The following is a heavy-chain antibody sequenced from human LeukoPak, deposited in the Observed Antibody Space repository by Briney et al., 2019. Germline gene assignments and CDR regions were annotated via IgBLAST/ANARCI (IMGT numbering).Heavy chain of an antibody. Sequence: EASVKVSCKTSGYTFSSYTIIWVRQAPGQGLEWMGWINTNTGNPTYAQGFTGRFVFSLDTSVSTAYLQISSLKAEDTAVYYCARGGDSSGYPLHFDYWGQGTLVTVSS. V-gene: IGHV7-4-1*02. CDR2: INTNTGNP. CDR3: ARGGDSSGYPLHFDY. D-gene: IGHD3-22*01. CDR1: GYTFSSYT. J-gene: IGHJ4*02.